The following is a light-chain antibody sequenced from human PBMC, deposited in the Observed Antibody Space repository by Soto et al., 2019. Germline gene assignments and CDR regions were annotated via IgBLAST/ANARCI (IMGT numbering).Light chain of an antibody. CDR3: QQSYNSPPIT. J-gene: IGKJ5*01. V-gene: IGKV1-39*01. Sequence: DIQMTQSPSSLSASVGDRVTITCQASQDISNYLNWYQQKPGKAPNLLIYAASSLQSGVPSRFRGSGYGTDFALTITSLQPEDFATYYCQQSYNSPPITFGQGTRL. CDR2: AAS. CDR1: QDISNY.